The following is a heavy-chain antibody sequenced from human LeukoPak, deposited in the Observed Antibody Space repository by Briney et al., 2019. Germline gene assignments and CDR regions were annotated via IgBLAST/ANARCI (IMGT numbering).Heavy chain of an antibody. D-gene: IGHD3-22*01. J-gene: IGHJ1*01. CDR1: GGSFSGYY. V-gene: IGHV4-34*01. CDR3: ARGHRLRSMIVVVMTPAEYFQH. Sequence: PSETLSLTCAVYGGSFSGYYWSWIRQPPGKGLEWIGEINHSGSTNYNPSLKSRVTISVDTSKNQFSLKLSSVTAADTAVYYCARGHRLRSMIVVVMTPAEYFQHWGQGTLVTVSS. CDR2: INHSGST.